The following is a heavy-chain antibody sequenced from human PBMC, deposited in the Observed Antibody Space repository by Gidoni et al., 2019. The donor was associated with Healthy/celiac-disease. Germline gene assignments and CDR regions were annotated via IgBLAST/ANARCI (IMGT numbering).Heavy chain of an antibody. D-gene: IGHD3-10*02. CDR1: GVSVSRGGYY. V-gene: IGHV4-31*03. CDR2: NDYSGST. Sequence: QVQLQEAGQGLVKPYPHLYLTGPVSGVSVSRGGYYCSWIRQNPGKGLEWIGYNDYSGSTYYYPSLKRRVTISVDTSKNQFSLRLSSVTAADTAVYYCSGVAPPVCGELPEGMDVWGQGTTVTVSS. J-gene: IGHJ6*02. CDR3: SGVAPPVCGELPEGMDV.